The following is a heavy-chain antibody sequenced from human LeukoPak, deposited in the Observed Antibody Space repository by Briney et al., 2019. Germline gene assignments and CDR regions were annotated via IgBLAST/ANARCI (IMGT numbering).Heavy chain of an antibody. CDR1: GFTFCSYG. V-gene: IGHV3-30*02. CDR2: TLFGGSNK. J-gene: IGHJ3*02. D-gene: IGHD3-22*01. Sequence: SGVPLTLSCAACGFTFCSYGWHWVPQAPGKGLEWVAFTLFGGSNKFYADAVKGRFTISRDNSTNTLYMQMNSLRSEDTAVYYCAKELSDYCDSSGYSNDAFDIWGQGTMVTVSS. CDR3: AKELSDYCDSSGYSNDAFDI.